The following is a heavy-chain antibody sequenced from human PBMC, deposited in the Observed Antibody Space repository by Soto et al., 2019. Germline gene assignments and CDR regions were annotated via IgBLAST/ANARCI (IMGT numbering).Heavy chain of an antibody. CDR1: GGTFSNFA. J-gene: IGHJ6*02. Sequence: VLLEQSGAEVKKPGSSVKVSCKTSGGTFSNFAISWVRLAPGQGLEWMGVIIPKFSAPTYAQKFQGRVMITADASTSTAFMELSSLRSEDTAVYFCGRARVMRGNSYYYGMDVWGQGTTVIVSS. CDR3: GRARVMRGNSYYYGMDV. CDR2: IIPKFSAP. D-gene: IGHD2-21*01. V-gene: IGHV1-69*12.